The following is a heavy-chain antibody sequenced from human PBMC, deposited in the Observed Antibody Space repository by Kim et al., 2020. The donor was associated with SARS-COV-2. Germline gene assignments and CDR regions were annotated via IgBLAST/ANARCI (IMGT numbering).Heavy chain of an antibody. D-gene: IGHD4-17*01. V-gene: IGHV4-4*02. Sequence: HYTPSLKGRVTKSEDKSKNQFSLRLYSVTAADTAVYYCVRDPDYGDYLFDYWGQGTLVTVSS. CDR3: VRDPDYGDYLFDY. J-gene: IGHJ4*02.